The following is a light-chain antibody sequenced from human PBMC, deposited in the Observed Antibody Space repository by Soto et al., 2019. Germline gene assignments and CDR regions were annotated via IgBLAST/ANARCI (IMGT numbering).Light chain of an antibody. CDR3: QHSDLLPL. J-gene: IGKJ3*01. CDR1: HDIGNY. Sequence: DIPMTQSPPYLSASIGDRVTITCQASHDIGNYLNWYQHKPGKAPNLVIYGAFNLETWVPSRFSGGGSGTDFTFTISSLRPDDIATYYCQHSDLLPLFGPVNKVYF. V-gene: IGKV1-33*01. CDR2: GAF.